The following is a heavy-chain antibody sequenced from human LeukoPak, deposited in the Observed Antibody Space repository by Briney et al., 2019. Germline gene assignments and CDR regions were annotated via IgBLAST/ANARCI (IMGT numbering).Heavy chain of an antibody. J-gene: IGHJ4*02. V-gene: IGHV1-46*01. CDR1: GYTFTSYY. Sequence: GASVKVSCKASGYTFTSYYMHWVRQAPGQGLEWMGIINPSGGSTSYAQKFQGRVTMTRDMSTSTVYMELSSLRSGDTAVYYCARDYYYDSSGYYVWDYWGQGTLVTVSS. D-gene: IGHD3-22*01. CDR3: ARDYYYDSSGYYVWDY. CDR2: INPSGGST.